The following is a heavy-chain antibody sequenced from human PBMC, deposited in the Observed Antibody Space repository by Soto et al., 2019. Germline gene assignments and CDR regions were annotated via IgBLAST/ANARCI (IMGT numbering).Heavy chain of an antibody. Sequence: SVKVSCKASGGTFSSYAISWVRQAPGQGLEWMGGIIPIFGTANYAQKFQGRVTITADESTSTAYMELSSLRSEDTAVYYCARGPYSSSWYHNNWFDPWGQGTLVTVSS. V-gene: IGHV1-69*13. CDR1: GGTFSSYA. CDR2: IIPIFGTA. D-gene: IGHD6-13*01. J-gene: IGHJ5*02. CDR3: ARGPYSSSWYHNNWFDP.